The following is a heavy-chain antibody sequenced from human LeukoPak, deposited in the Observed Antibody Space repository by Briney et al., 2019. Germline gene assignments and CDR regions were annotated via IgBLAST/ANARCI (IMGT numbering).Heavy chain of an antibody. V-gene: IGHV3-11*01. CDR1: GLTFSDYY. CDR2: ITSSGDTI. D-gene: IGHD7-27*01. Sequence: GGSLRLSCAASGLTFSDYYMSWIRQVPGKGLEWVSYITSSGDTIYYADSVKGRFTISRDIPENSGYLQMNSLGAEDTAVYYCAREGGNWGEGYFDYWGQGTLVTVSS. J-gene: IGHJ4*02. CDR3: AREGGNWGEGYFDY.